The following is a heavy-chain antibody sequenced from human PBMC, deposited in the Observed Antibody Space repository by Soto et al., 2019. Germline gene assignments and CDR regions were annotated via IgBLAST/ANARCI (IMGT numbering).Heavy chain of an antibody. D-gene: IGHD2-2*01. J-gene: IGHJ6*03. CDR2: IYPGDSDT. Sequence: GESLKISCKGSGYSFTSYWIGWVRQMPGKGLEWMGIIYPGDSDTRYSPSFQGQVTISADKSISTAYLQWSSLKASDTAMYYCARHLGYCSSTSCYTPDYYMDVWGKGTTVTVSS. CDR3: ARHLGYCSSTSCYTPDYYMDV. CDR1: GYSFTSYW. V-gene: IGHV5-51*01.